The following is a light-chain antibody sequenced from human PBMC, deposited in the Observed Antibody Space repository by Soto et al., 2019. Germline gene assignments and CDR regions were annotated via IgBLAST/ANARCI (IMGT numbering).Light chain of an antibody. Sequence: QSALTHPPSASGSPGQSVTISCTGTSSDVGGYNYVSWYQQHPGKAPKLMIYEVSKRPSGVPDRFSGSKSGNTASLTVSGLQAEDEADYYCSSYAGSNNFGVFGGSVVFGGGTKLTVL. V-gene: IGLV2-8*01. CDR1: SSDVGGYNY. J-gene: IGLJ2*01. CDR3: SSYAGSNNFGVFGGSVV. CDR2: EVS.